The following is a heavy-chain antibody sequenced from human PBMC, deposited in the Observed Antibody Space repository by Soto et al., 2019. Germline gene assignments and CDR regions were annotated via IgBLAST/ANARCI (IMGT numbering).Heavy chain of an antibody. CDR3: ARSVAVPGAHIDY. CDR1: GGSISGSY. V-gene: IGHV4-59*01. Sequence: SETLSLTCSVSGGSISGSYWSWIRQSPGKGLEWLGYVYYTGSTNYSSSLRSRVSISVDTSKNEFSLRLSSVTAADTAVYFCARSVAVPGAHIDYWGQGTQVTVSS. CDR2: VYYTGST. D-gene: IGHD6-19*01. J-gene: IGHJ4*02.